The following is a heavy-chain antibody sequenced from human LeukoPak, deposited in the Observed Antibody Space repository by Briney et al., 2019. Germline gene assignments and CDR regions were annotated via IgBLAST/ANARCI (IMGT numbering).Heavy chain of an antibody. CDR1: GGTFSSYA. V-gene: IGHV1-69*04. CDR3: ARAGALGYCSGGSCYMRGYYYGMDV. D-gene: IGHD2-15*01. Sequence: SVKVSCKASGGTFSSYAINWVRQAPGQGLEWMGRIIPILGIANYAQKFQGRVTITADKSTSTAYMELSSLRSEDTAVYYCARAGALGYCSGGSCYMRGYYYGMDVWGQGTTVTVSS. J-gene: IGHJ6*02. CDR2: IIPILGIA.